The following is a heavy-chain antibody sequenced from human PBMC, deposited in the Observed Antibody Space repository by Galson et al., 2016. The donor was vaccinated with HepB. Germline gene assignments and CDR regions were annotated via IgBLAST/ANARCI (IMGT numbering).Heavy chain of an antibody. CDR2: IYSGGAT. CDR1: GFIVSSHY. J-gene: IGHJ4*02. Sequence: SLRLSCAGSGFIVSSHYLNWVRQAPGKGLEWDAIIYSGGATYYADSVKGRFTISRDNPKNTVYLQMNTLKDEDTAVYYCARDPGRIAAAGHLDSWGQGTLVTVSS. CDR3: ARDPGRIAAAGHLDS. V-gene: IGHV3-53*01. D-gene: IGHD6-13*01.